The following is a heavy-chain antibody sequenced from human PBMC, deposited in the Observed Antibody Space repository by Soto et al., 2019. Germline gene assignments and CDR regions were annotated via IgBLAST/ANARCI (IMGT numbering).Heavy chain of an antibody. J-gene: IGHJ2*01. D-gene: IGHD1-1*01. CDR3: ARVWTFHWYFDL. V-gene: IGHV4-59*01. CDR1: GGSIRSYY. Sequence: QVQLQESGPGLVKPSENLSLPCTVSGGSIRSYYWSWIRQPPGKGLAWIGYIYYSGSTNYNPSLKSRVTTSEDTSKNQFSLKLSSVTAADTAVYYCARVWTFHWYFDLWGRGTLVTVSS. CDR2: IYYSGST.